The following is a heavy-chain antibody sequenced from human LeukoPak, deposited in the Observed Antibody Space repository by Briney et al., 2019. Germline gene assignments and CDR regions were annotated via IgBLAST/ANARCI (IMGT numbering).Heavy chain of an antibody. J-gene: IGHJ3*02. CDR1: GGSISSSIHY. CDR3: ARRSITMVRGVTRAFDI. D-gene: IGHD3-10*01. Sequence: SETLSLTCAVSGGSISSSIHYWAWIRQPPGKGLEWIGEINHSGSTNYNPSLKSRVTISVDTSKNQFSLKLSSVTAADTAVYYCARRSITMVRGVTRAFDIWGQGTMVTVSS. CDR2: INHSGST. V-gene: IGHV4-39*07.